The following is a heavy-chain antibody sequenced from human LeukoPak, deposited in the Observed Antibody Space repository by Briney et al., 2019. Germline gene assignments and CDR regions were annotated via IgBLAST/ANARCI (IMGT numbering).Heavy chain of an antibody. CDR2: IYYSGST. CDR1: GGSISSYY. J-gene: IGHJ3*02. V-gene: IGHV4-59*01. D-gene: IGHD3-10*01. Sequence: SETLSLTCTVSGGSISSYYWSWIRQPPGKGLEWIGYIYYSGSTNYNPSLKSRVTISVDTSKNQFSLKLSSVTAADTAVYYCARAPNPYYYGSGMKRDAFDIWGQGTMVTVSS. CDR3: ARAPNPYYYGSGMKRDAFDI.